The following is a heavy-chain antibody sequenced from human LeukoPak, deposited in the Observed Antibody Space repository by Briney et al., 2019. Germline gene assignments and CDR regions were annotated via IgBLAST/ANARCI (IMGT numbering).Heavy chain of an antibody. CDR2: ISSSSSYI. CDR3: ARDLGGHYVWGSYRKDWFDP. Sequence: GGSLRLSCAASGFTFSSYSMNWVRQAPGKGLEWVSSISSSSSYIYYADSVKGRFTISRDNAKNSLYLQMNSLRAEDTAVYYCARDLGGHYVWGSYRKDWFDPWGQGTLVTVSS. CDR1: GFTFSSYS. V-gene: IGHV3-21*01. D-gene: IGHD3-16*02. J-gene: IGHJ5*02.